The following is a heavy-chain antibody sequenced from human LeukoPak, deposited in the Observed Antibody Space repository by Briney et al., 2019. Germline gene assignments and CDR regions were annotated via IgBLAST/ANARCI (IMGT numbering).Heavy chain of an antibody. Sequence: SVKVSCKASGGTFSSYAISWVRQAPGQGLEWKGRIIPILGIANYAQKFQGRVTITADKSTSTAYMELSSLRSEDTAVYYCARDASSSWYSFFNWFDPWGQGTLVTVSS. V-gene: IGHV1-69*04. J-gene: IGHJ5*02. D-gene: IGHD6-13*01. CDR1: GGTFSSYA. CDR2: IIPILGIA. CDR3: ARDASSSWYSFFNWFDP.